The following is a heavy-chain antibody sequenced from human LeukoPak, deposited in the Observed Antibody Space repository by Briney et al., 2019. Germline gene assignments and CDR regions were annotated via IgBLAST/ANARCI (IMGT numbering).Heavy chain of an antibody. V-gene: IGHV3-9*01. Sequence: GRSLRLSCTVSGFSFDDYAMHWVRQAPGKGLEWVSGISWNGGRTAYVDSVKGRFTISRDNAKNSLYLQMNSLRVEDTALYYCARKKFDAFDLWGQGTVVTVSS. CDR3: ARKKFDAFDL. J-gene: IGHJ3*01. CDR2: ISWNGGRT. CDR1: GFSFDDYA.